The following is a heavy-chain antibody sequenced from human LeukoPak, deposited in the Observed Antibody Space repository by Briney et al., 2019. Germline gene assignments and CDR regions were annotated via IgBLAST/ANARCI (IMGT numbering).Heavy chain of an antibody. CDR2: VYPAASII. Sequence: GESLKISCKISEYDFANYWIGWVRQMPGKGLEWMRIVYPAASIIQYTSSFQGQVTISVDRSIRTAYLQWTSLKASDSGIYFCARRKYSDTWFDPWGQGTLVTVSS. D-gene: IGHD1-14*01. CDR1: EYDFANYW. V-gene: IGHV5-51*01. J-gene: IGHJ5*02. CDR3: ARRKYSDTWFDP.